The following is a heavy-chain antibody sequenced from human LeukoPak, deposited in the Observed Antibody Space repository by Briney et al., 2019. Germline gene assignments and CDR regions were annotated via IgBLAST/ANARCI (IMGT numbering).Heavy chain of an antibody. CDR1: GFTFSSYT. CDR3: VRDWKSDFIGYYYMDV. V-gene: IGHV3-48*01. D-gene: IGHD1-1*01. J-gene: IGHJ6*03. Sequence: QPGGSLSLSCATSGFTFSSYTMNWVRQAPGKGLEWISYIDSGRTTIYYADSVKGRFTISRDNAGNSLFLQMNSLRGEDTAVYYCVRDWKSDFIGYYYMDVWGRGTTVIVSS. CDR2: IDSGRTTI.